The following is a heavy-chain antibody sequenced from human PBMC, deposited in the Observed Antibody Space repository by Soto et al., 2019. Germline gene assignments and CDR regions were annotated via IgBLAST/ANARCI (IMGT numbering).Heavy chain of an antibody. D-gene: IGHD6-13*01. CDR1: GFTFSDYY. J-gene: IGHJ4*02. Sequence: GSLRLSCAASGFTFSDYYMSWIRQAPGKGLEWVSYISSSGSTIYYADSVKGRSTISRGNAKNSLYLQMNSLRAEDTAVYYCAREVTAAGPEPFDYWGQGTLVTVSS. V-gene: IGHV3-11*01. CDR3: AREVTAAGPEPFDY. CDR2: ISSSGSTI.